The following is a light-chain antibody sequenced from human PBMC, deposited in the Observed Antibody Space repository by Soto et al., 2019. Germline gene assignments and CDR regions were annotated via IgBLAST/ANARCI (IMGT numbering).Light chain of an antibody. CDR1: QGISNY. V-gene: IGKV1-27*01. Sequence: DIQMTQSPSSLSASVGDRVTITCRASQGISNYLAWYQQKPGKVPKLLIYAASTLQSGVPSRFSGSGSGTDFTLTISSMQPEDVATYYCQQYNSAPPWTFGQETKVEI. J-gene: IGKJ1*01. CDR2: AAS. CDR3: QQYNSAPPWT.